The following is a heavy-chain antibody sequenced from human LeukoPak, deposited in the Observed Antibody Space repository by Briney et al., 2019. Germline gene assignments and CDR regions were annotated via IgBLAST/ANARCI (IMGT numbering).Heavy chain of an antibody. CDR1: GGSISSSNW. CDR3: ARLDYDFWSGYYDY. D-gene: IGHD3-3*01. CDR2: ISHSGST. J-gene: IGHJ4*02. V-gene: IGHV4-4*02. Sequence: SETLSLTCAVSGGSISSSNWWSWVRQPPGKGLEWIGEISHSGSTNYNPSLKSRVTISVDKSKNQFSPKLSSVTAADTAVYYCARLDYDFWSGYYDYWGQGILVTVSS.